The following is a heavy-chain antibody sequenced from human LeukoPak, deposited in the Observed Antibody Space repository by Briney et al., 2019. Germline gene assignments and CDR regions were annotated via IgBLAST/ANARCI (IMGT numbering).Heavy chain of an antibody. V-gene: IGHV4-39*07. Sequence: SETLSLTCTVSGGSISSRSYYWGWIRQPPGKGLEWIGSIHYSGSTYYNPSLKSRVTISVDTSKNQFSLKLSSVTAADTAVYYCARVRIDYGSGSYYRPSFDYWGQGTLVTVSS. CDR3: ARVRIDYGSGSYYRPSFDY. D-gene: IGHD3-10*01. J-gene: IGHJ4*02. CDR1: GGSISSRSYY. CDR2: IHYSGST.